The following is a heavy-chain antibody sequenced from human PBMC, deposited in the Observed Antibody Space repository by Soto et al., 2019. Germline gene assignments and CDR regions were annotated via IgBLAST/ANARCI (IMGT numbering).Heavy chain of an antibody. CDR2: INPSGGST. CDR1: GYTFTSYY. Sequence: ASVKVSCKASGYTFTSYYMHWVRQAPGQGLEWMGIINPSGGSTSYAQKFQGRVTTTRDTSTSTVYMELSSLRSEDTAVYYCARDKIYDSSGYDAFDIWGQGTMVTVSS. J-gene: IGHJ3*02. CDR3: ARDKIYDSSGYDAFDI. V-gene: IGHV1-46*01. D-gene: IGHD3-22*01.